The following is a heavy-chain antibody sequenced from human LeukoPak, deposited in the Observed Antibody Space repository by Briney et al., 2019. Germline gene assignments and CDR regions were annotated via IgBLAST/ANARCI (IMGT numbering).Heavy chain of an antibody. Sequence: PGGSLRLSCAASRLTLSGYWMHWVRQAPGKGLVWVSRINSDGSTTSYADSVKGRFTISRDNAKNTLYLQMNSLRAEDTDVYYCARILDDYWGQGTLVTVSS. V-gene: IGHV3-74*01. CDR3: ARILDDY. J-gene: IGHJ4*02. D-gene: IGHD2-15*01. CDR1: RLTLSGYW. CDR2: INSDGSTT.